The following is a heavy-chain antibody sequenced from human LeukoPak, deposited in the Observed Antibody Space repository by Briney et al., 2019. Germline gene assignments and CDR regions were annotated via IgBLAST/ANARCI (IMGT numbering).Heavy chain of an antibody. CDR1: GFTFSSYS. D-gene: IGHD5-24*01. Sequence: GGSLRLSCAASGFTFSSYSMNWVRQAPGKGLEWVSPISSSSSYIYYADSVKGRFTISRDNAKNSLCLQMNSLRAEDTAVYFCARDRGWQQFDYWGQGTLVTVSA. J-gene: IGHJ4*02. V-gene: IGHV3-21*01. CDR3: ARDRGWQQFDY. CDR2: ISSSSSYI.